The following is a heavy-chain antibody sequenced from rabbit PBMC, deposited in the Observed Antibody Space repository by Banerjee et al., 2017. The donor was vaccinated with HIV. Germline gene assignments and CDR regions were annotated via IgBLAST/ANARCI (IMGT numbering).Heavy chain of an antibody. CDR1: YW. Sequence: YWICWVRQAPGKGLEWIACIYAGSSGSTYYASWAKGRFTISKTSSTTVTLQMTSLTAADTATYFCARGIDYANYGYNLWGPGTLVTVS. D-gene: IGHD6-1*01. CDR2: IYAGSSGST. CDR3: ARGIDYANYGYNL. V-gene: IGHV1S45*01. J-gene: IGHJ4*01.